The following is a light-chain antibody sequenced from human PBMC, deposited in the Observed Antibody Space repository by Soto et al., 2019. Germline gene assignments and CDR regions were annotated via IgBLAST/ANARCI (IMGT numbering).Light chain of an antibody. J-gene: IGKJ1*01. CDR2: AAS. Sequence: DIPMTQSPSSLSASVGDRVTITCRASQGISNYLAWYQQKPGKVPKLLIYAASTLQSGVPSRFRGSGSGTDVTLTISSLQPEDVATYYCQKYDSAPWTLGQGTKVEIK. V-gene: IGKV1-27*01. CDR1: QGISNY. CDR3: QKYDSAPWT.